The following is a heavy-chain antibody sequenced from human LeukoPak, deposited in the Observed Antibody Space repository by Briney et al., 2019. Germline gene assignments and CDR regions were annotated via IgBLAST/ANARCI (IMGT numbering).Heavy chain of an antibody. J-gene: IGHJ4*02. Sequence: ASVKVSCKASGGTFSSYAISWVRQAPGQGLEWMGRIIPILGIANYAQKFQGRVTITADKSTSTAYMELSSLRSEDTAVYYCARDLRGSGSSWYVFDYWRQGTLVTVSS. V-gene: IGHV1-69*04. CDR3: ARDLRGSGSSWYVFDY. D-gene: IGHD6-13*01. CDR1: GGTFSSYA. CDR2: IIPILGIA.